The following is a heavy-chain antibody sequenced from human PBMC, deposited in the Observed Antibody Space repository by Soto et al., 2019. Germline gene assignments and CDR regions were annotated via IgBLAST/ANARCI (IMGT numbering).Heavy chain of an antibody. CDR2: ISGSGGST. Sequence: GGSLRLSCAASGFTFSSYAMSWVRQAPGKGLEWVSAISGSGGSTNYADSVQGRFTISRDNSKNTLYLQMNSLRAEDTAIYYCAKKATIQLGYCSGGSCKIDYWGQGTLVTV. CDR1: GFTFSSYA. D-gene: IGHD2-15*01. V-gene: IGHV3-23*01. J-gene: IGHJ4*02. CDR3: AKKATIQLGYCSGGSCKIDY.